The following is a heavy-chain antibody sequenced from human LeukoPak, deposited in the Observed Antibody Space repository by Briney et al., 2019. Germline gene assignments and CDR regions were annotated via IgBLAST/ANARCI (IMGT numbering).Heavy chain of an antibody. CDR1: GGSFSSTNYY. J-gene: IGHJ6*03. D-gene: IGHD3-3*01. CDR3: ARDGPSDYDFWSGSGYMDV. CDR2: IYYSGST. V-gene: IGHV4-39*07. Sequence: SETLSLTCTVSGGSFSSTNYYWGWIRQPPGKGLEWIGSIYYSGSTYYSPSLKSRVTISIDTSKNQFSLKLSSVTAADTAVYYCARDGPSDYDFWSGSGYMDVWGKGTTVTVSS.